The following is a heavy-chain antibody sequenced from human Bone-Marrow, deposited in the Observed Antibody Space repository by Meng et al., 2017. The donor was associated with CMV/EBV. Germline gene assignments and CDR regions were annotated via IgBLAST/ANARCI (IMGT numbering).Heavy chain of an antibody. CDR2: IRYDGSNK. Sequence: GGSLRLSCAASGFTFSTYGIHWVRQAPGKGLEWVAFIRYDGSNKCYVDSVKGRFTISRDNSKNTLYLQMNSLRAEDTAVYYCAKDLVRYSSSWHGGIDYWGQGTLVTVSS. J-gene: IGHJ4*02. CDR3: AKDLVRYSSSWHGGIDY. V-gene: IGHV3-30*02. CDR1: GFTFSTYG. D-gene: IGHD6-13*01.